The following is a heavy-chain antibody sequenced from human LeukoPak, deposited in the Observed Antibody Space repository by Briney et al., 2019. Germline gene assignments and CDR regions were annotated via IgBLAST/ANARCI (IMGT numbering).Heavy chain of an antibody. CDR2: IMPDSGAT. CDR3: ARDGAAPGGHNWFDP. CDR1: RYTFTDYY. D-gene: IGHD6-13*01. Sequence: GASVKVSCKSFRYTFTDYYMHWVRQAPGQGLEWMGWIMPDSGATNYAQKFQGRVTMTRDTSISTAYLELSSLTSDDTAVYFCARDGAAPGGHNWFDPWGQGTLVTVSS. V-gene: IGHV1-2*02. J-gene: IGHJ5*02.